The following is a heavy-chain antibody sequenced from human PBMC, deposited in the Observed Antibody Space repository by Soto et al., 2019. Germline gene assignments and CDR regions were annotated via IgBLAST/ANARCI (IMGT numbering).Heavy chain of an antibody. J-gene: IGHJ5*02. CDR3: ARDFRYDFWSGYEATINWFDP. CDR2: IYYSGST. Sequence: SETLSLTCTVSGGSISSSSYYWSWIRQPPGKGLEWIGYIYYSGSTNYNPSLKSRVTISVDTSKNQFSLKLSSVTAADTAVYYCARDFRYDFWSGYEATINWFDPWGQGTLVTVSS. D-gene: IGHD3-3*01. V-gene: IGHV4-61*01. CDR1: GGSISSSSYY.